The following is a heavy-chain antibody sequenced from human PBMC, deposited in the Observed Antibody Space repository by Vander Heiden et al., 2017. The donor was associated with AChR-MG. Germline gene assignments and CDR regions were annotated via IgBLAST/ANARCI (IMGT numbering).Heavy chain of an antibody. J-gene: IGHJ6*02. CDR2: SYYSGST. CDR1: GGSISSYY. Sequence: QVQLQESCPGLVTPSETLCLTCTVSGGSISSYYWSWIRQPPGKGLEWIGYSYYSGSTNYNPTLKSRVTISVDTSKNQFSLKLSSVTAADTAVYYCARGSVGRYYYYYYGMDVWGQGTTVTVSS. V-gene: IGHV4-59*01. CDR3: ARGSVGRYYYYYYGMDV.